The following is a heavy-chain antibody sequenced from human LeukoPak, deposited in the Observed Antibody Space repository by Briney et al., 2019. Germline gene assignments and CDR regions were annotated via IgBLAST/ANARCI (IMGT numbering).Heavy chain of an antibody. CDR1: GFTFSSYG. J-gene: IGHJ4*02. D-gene: IGHD2-15*01. V-gene: IGHV3-30*03. Sequence: GGSLRLSCAASGFTFSSYGMHWVRQAPGKGLEWVAVISYDGSNKYYADSVKGRFTISRDNSKNTLYLQMNSLRAEDTAVYYCARQLGYCSDGSCYFPYWGQGTLVTVSS. CDR2: ISYDGSNK. CDR3: ARQLGYCSDGSCYFPY.